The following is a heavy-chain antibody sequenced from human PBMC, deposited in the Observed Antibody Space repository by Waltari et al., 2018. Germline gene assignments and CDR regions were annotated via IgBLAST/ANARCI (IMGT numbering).Heavy chain of an antibody. V-gene: IGHV3-33*08. J-gene: IGHJ4*02. CDR2: IWNDGRKT. Sequence: VQMVESGGGLVQPGGSLRLSCAASGFAFSSYAMHWFRQAPVKGLEWVAVIWNDGRKTAYADSVKDRFTISRDNSKNMLYVQMNNLKLEDTAVYYCTRGRMVATTFYFDYWGQGVLVTVSS. CDR1: GFAFSSYA. CDR3: TRGRMVATTFYFDY. D-gene: IGHD1-26*01.